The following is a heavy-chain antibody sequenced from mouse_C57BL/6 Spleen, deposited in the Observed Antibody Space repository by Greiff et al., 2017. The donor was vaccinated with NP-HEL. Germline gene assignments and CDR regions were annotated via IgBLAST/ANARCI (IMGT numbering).Heavy chain of an antibody. Sequence: VQLKESGPGLVKPSQSLSLTCSVTGYSITSGYYWNWIRQFPGNKLEWMGYISYDGSNNYNPSLKNRISITRDTSKNQFFLKLNSVTTEDTATYYCASLPYYGSSYDWYFDVWGTGTTVTVSS. J-gene: IGHJ1*03. CDR3: ASLPYYGSSYDWYFDV. CDR2: ISYDGSN. D-gene: IGHD1-1*01. V-gene: IGHV3-6*01. CDR1: GYSITSGYY.